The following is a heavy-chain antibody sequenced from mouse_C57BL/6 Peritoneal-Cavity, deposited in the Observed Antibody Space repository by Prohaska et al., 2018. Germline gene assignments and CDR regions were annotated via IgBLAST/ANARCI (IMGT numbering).Heavy chain of an antibody. D-gene: IGHD1-1*01. J-gene: IGHJ2*01. CDR3: ARGQFITTVVAFDY. CDR2: IFPGSGST. V-gene: IGHV1-75*01. Sequence: VKQRPGQGPEWIGWIFPGSGSTYYNEKFKGKATLTVDKSSSTAYMLLSSLTSEDSAVYFCARGQFITTVVAFDYWGQGTTLTVSS.